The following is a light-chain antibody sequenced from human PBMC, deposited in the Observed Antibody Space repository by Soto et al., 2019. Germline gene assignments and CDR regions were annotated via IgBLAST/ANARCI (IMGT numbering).Light chain of an antibody. CDR1: SSDVGSYNL. V-gene: IGLV2-23*01. Sequence: QSALTQPASVSGSPGQSITISCTGTSSDVGSYNLVSWYQQHPGKAPKLMIYEGNKRPSGVSNRFSGSKSGNTASLTISGLQAEDESDYYCCSYAGSRNLVFGGGTKLTVL. CDR2: EGN. J-gene: IGLJ2*01. CDR3: CSYAGSRNLV.